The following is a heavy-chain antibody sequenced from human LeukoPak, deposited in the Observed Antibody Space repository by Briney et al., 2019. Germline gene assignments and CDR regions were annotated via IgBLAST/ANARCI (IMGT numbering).Heavy chain of an antibody. CDR3: ARWAVGATFDY. D-gene: IGHD1-26*01. J-gene: IGHJ4*02. CDR2: INHRGST. Sequence: SETLSLTCAVSGGSFSGYYWSWIRQPPGKGLEWIGEINHRGSTNYKPSLKSRVTISVDTSKNQFSLKLSSVTAADTAVYYCARWAVGATFDYWGQGTLVTVSS. V-gene: IGHV4-34*01. CDR1: GGSFSGYY.